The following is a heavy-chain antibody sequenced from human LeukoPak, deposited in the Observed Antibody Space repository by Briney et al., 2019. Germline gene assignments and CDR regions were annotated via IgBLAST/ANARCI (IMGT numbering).Heavy chain of an antibody. CDR3: ARDPGYSGIDY. D-gene: IGHD5-12*01. CDR2: IYYSGST. Sequence: NTSETLSLTCIVSGGSISSYYWSWIRQPPGKGLEWIGYIYYSGSTNYNPSLKSRATMSLDTSKNQFSLNLNSVTAADTAVYYCARDPGYSGIDYWGQGTLVTVSS. J-gene: IGHJ4*02. CDR1: GGSISSYY. V-gene: IGHV4-59*01.